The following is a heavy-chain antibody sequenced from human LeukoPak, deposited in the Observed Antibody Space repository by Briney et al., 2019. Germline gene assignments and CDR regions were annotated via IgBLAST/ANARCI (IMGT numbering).Heavy chain of an antibody. D-gene: IGHD2-2*01. CDR2: ISWNSGSI. CDR3: ARLTVVPAAMIDY. CDR1: GFTFDDYA. J-gene: IGHJ4*02. Sequence: GGSLRLSCAASGFTFDDYAMHWVRHAPGKGLEWVSGISWNSGSIIHADSVKGRFTISRDNAKNTLYLQMNSLRAEDTAVYYCARLTVVPAAMIDYWGQGTLVTVSS. V-gene: IGHV3-9*01.